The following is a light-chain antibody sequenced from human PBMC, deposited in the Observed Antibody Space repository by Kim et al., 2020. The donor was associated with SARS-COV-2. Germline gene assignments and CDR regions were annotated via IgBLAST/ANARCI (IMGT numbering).Light chain of an antibody. CDR3: QQYNNWPLT. V-gene: IGKV3-15*01. J-gene: IGKJ4*01. CDR1: LSVSTN. Sequence: SVSPGERATLSGRASLSVSTNLAWYQQKPGQAPRLLMYGASTRATGFPARFSASGSGTEFTLTISSLQSEDFAVYYCQQYNNWPLTFGGGTKLEI. CDR2: GAS.